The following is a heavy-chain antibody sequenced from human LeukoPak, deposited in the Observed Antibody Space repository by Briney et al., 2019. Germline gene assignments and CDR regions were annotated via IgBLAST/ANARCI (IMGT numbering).Heavy chain of an antibody. CDR3: ARSYYYGSGSYGYYGMDV. V-gene: IGHV1-69*06. J-gene: IGHJ6*04. CDR2: IIPIFGTA. CDR1: GGTFSSYA. Sequence: SVKASCKASGGTFSSYAISWVRQAPGQGLEWMGGIIPIFGTANYAQKFQGRVTITADKSTSTAYMELSSLRSEDTAVYYCARSYYYGSGSYGYYGMDVWGKGTTVTVSS. D-gene: IGHD3-10*01.